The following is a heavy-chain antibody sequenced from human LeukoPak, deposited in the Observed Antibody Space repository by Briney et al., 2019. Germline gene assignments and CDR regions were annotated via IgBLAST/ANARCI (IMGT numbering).Heavy chain of an antibody. CDR1: GGSISSGGYY. D-gene: IGHD6-19*01. V-gene: IGHV4-30-2*02. Sequence: SETLSLTCSVSGGSISSGGYYWSWIRQPPGKGLEWIGCIYHSGSTYYNPSLKSRVTISIDTSKNQFSLKLNSVTAADTAVYYCAAESERWLLRSWDQGTLVTVSS. CDR3: AAESERWLLRS. CDR2: IYHSGST. J-gene: IGHJ4*02.